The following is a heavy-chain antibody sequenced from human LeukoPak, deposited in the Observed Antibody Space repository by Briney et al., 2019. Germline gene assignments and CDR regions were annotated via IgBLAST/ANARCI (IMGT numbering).Heavy chain of an antibody. D-gene: IGHD5-18*01. J-gene: IGHJ6*03. CDR2: ISSSSSYI. CDR3: ARYQYSSGYMDV. Sequence: GGSLRLSCAASGFTFSSYSMNWVRQAPGKGLGWVSSISSSSSYIYYADSVRGRFTSSRDNAKNSLYLQMNSLRAEDTAVYYCARYQYSSGYMDVWAKGTTVSVSS. CDR1: GFTFSSYS. V-gene: IGHV3-21*01.